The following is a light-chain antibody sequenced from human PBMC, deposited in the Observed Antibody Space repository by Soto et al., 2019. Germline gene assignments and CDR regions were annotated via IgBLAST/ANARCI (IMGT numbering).Light chain of an antibody. CDR2: GAS. V-gene: IGKV3D-15*01. CDR3: QQWSRWLGT. CDR1: QSVSSY. Sequence: FSTLVSQSHWERAAXSCRASQSVSSYLAWDQQKGGQARRLLICGASSRAAGIAGRFSGSGSGTEFTLIISRLQSEDSAVYYCQQWSRWLGTFSHGTRVETK. J-gene: IGKJ1*01.